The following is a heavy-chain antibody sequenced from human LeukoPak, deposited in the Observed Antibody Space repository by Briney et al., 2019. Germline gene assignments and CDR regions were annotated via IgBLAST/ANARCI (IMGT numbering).Heavy chain of an antibody. CDR3: ARSGSYYYDSSGCYNYYYYMDV. V-gene: IGHV4-59*01. D-gene: IGHD3-22*01. Sequence: DPSETLSLTCTVSGGSISSYYWSWIRQPPGKGLEWIGYIYYSGSTNYNPSLKSRVTISVDTSKNQFSLKLSSVTAADTAVYYCARSGSYYYDSSGCYNYYYYMDVWGKGTTVTVSS. CDR1: GGSISSYY. CDR2: IYYSGST. J-gene: IGHJ6*03.